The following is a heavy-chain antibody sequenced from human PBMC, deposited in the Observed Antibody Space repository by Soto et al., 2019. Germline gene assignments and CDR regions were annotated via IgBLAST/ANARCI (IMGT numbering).Heavy chain of an antibody. CDR1: GGTFTSYA. D-gene: IGHD3-16*02. J-gene: IGHJ6*02. Sequence: QVQLVQSGAEVKKPGSSVKVSCKASGGTFTSYAISWVRQAPGQGLEWVGGIIPIFGTADYAQKFQGRVTITADESTRTAYMELSSLRSEATAVYYCAPMKGGYQSYYYGMDVWGQGTTVTVSS. CDR3: APMKGGYQSYYYGMDV. CDR2: IIPIFGTA. V-gene: IGHV1-69*12.